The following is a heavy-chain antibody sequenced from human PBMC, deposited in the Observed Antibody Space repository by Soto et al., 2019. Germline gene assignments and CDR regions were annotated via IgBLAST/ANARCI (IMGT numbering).Heavy chain of an antibody. J-gene: IGHJ4*02. CDR1: GGSISSYY. D-gene: IGHD6-13*01. CDR3: ARHVGGASSSYIDY. CDR2: IYYSGST. V-gene: IGHV4-59*08. Sequence: SETLSLTCTVSGGSISSYYWSWIRHPPGKGLEWIGYIYYSGSTNYNPSLKSRVTISVDTSKNQFSLKLSSVTAADTAVYYCARHVGGASSSYIDYWGQGTLVTVSS.